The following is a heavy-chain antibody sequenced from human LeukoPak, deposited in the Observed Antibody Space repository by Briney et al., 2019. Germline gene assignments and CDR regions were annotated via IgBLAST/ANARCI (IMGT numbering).Heavy chain of an antibody. Sequence: ASVKVSCKASGYTFTSYYMHCVRQAPGQGLEWMGLINPSGVSTSYAQKFQSRVTMTRDISTSTVYMELSSLRSEDTAVYYCARVVQSTDSSGFYLPEYFQHWGQGTLVTVSS. J-gene: IGHJ1*01. V-gene: IGHV1-46*01. D-gene: IGHD3-22*01. CDR3: ARVVQSTDSSGFYLPEYFQH. CDR2: INPSGVST. CDR1: GYTFTSYY.